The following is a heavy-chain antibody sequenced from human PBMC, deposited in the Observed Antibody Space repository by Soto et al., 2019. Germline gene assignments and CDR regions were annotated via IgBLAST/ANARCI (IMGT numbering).Heavy chain of an antibody. D-gene: IGHD1-1*01. J-gene: IGHJ4*02. Sequence: QVTLKESGPVLVKPIETLTLTCTVSGFSLSNVRMGVSWIRQPPGKALEWLAHIFSNDEKSYSTSLKRRLTISKDTSKSQVVLTMTNMDPVDTATYYCARIRQETEIDYWGQGTLVTVSS. CDR2: IFSNDEK. V-gene: IGHV2-26*01. CDR1: GFSLSNVRMG. CDR3: ARIRQETEIDY.